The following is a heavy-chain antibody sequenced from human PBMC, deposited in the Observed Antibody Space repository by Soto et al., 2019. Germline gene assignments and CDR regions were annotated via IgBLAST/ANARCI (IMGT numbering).Heavy chain of an antibody. J-gene: IGHJ6*02. V-gene: IGHV3-30-3*01. CDR1: GFTFSSYA. CDR3: ARDRYDGYSSSWYLNYYYYGMDV. Sequence: PGGSLRLSCAASGFTFSSYAMHWVRQAPGKGLEWVAVISYDGSNKYYADSVKGRFTISRDNSKNTLYLQMNSLRAEDTAVYYCARDRYDGYSSSWYLNYYYYGMDVWGQGTTVTVSS. D-gene: IGHD6-13*01. CDR2: ISYDGSNK.